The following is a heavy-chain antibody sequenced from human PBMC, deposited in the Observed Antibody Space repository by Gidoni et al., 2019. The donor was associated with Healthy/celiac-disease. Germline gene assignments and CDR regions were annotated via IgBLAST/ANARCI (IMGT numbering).Heavy chain of an antibody. V-gene: IGHV3-74*01. Sequence: EVQLVESGGGLVQPGGSLRLSCAASGFTFSSYWIHWVGQAPGKGRVWVSRINRVGSSTSYAESVKGRFTISRDNAKNTLYLQMNSLRAEDTAVYYCARADPSDMWRLRDFWSGYPPSYYYYGMDVWGQGTTVTVSS. CDR1: GFTFSSYW. D-gene: IGHD3-3*01. CDR3: ARADPSDMWRLRDFWSGYPPSYYYYGMDV. J-gene: IGHJ6*02. CDR2: INRVGSST.